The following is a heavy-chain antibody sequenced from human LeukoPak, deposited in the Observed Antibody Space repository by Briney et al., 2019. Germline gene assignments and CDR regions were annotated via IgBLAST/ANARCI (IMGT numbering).Heavy chain of an antibody. CDR3: AKGVYSSSWYGDAFDI. Sequence: GGSLRLSCAASGFTFDDYAMHWVRQAPGKGLEWVSGISWNSGSIGYADSVKGRFTISRDNAKNSLYLQMNSLRAEDMALYYCAKGVYSSSWYGDAFDIWGQGTMVTVSS. CDR2: ISWNSGSI. J-gene: IGHJ3*02. V-gene: IGHV3-9*03. D-gene: IGHD6-13*01. CDR1: GFTFDDYA.